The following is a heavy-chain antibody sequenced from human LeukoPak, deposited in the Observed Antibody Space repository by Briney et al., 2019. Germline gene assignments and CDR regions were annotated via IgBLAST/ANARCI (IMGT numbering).Heavy chain of an antibody. CDR1: GFTFSNYW. CDR3: ARGGRGSAAVVAPRSFDI. J-gene: IGHJ3*02. CDR2: TYTGGNS. D-gene: IGHD3-22*01. Sequence: GGSLRLSCAASGFTFSNYWMTWVRQAPGKGLEWVSVTYTGGNSYYADSVKGRFIISRDISKNTLYLQMNSLRAEDSALYYCARGGRGSAAVVAPRSFDIWGQGTMVTVSS. V-gene: IGHV3-53*01.